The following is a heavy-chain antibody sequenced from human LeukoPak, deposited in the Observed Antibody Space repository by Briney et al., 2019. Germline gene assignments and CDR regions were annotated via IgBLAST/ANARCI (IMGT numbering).Heavy chain of an antibody. CDR3: ARDGVVPAHPFDY. CDR2: MNPNSGNT. D-gene: IGHD2-2*01. V-gene: IGHV1-8*01. CDR1: GYTFTSYD. J-gene: IGHJ4*02. Sequence: EASVKVSCKASGYTFTSYDINWVRQATGQGLEWMGWMNPNSGNTGYAQKFQGRVTITADESTSTAYMELSSLRSEDTAVYYCARDGVVPAHPFDYWGQGTLVTVSS.